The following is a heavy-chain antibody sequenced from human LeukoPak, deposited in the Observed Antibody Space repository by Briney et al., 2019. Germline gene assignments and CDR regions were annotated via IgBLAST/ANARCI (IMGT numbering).Heavy chain of an antibody. D-gene: IGHD5-12*01. Sequence: GGSLRLSCAASGFTFSSYWMSWVRQAPGKGLEWVSSISSSSSYIYYADSVKGRFTISRDNAKNSLYLQMNSLRAEDTAVYYCARGSGSGYVWGQGTLVTVSS. CDR2: ISSSSSYI. V-gene: IGHV3-21*01. CDR1: GFTFSSYW. CDR3: ARGSGSGYV. J-gene: IGHJ4*02.